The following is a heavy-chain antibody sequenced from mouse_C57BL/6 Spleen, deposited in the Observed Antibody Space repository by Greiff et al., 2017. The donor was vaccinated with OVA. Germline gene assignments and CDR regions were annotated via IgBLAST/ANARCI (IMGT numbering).Heavy chain of an antibody. D-gene: IGHD2-4*01. CDR2: IYPGDGDT. CDR3: TKDLDYDSY. Sequence: VMLVESGAELVKPGASVKISCKASGYAFSSYWMNWVKQRPGKGLEWIGQIYPGDGDTNYNGTIKGKATLTADKSSSTAYMELSSLANEDSAVYCCTKDLDYDSYWGQGTLVTVSA. CDR1: GYAFSSYW. J-gene: IGHJ3*01. V-gene: IGHV1-80*01.